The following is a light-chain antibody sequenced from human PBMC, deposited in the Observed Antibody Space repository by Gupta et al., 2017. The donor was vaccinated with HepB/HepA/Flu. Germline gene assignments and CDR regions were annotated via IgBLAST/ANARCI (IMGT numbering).Light chain of an antibody. Sequence: QSVLTQSPSAPGTPGQRVTISCSGSSSNIGSNYVYWYQQLPGTAPKLLIYRNNQRPSGVPDRFSGSKSGTSASLAISGLRSEDEADYYCAAWDDSLSGPVFGGGTKLTVL. CDR1: SSNIGSNY. J-gene: IGLJ2*01. V-gene: IGLV1-47*01. CDR3: AAWDDSLSGPV. CDR2: RNN.